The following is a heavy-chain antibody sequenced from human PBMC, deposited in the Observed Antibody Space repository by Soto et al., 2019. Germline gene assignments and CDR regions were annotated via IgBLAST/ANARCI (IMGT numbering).Heavy chain of an antibody. J-gene: IGHJ4*02. Sequence: QVKLVQSGAEVKKPGASVKVSCKASGYTFTSYAISWVRQAPGQGLEWMGWISAYNGQTNYSQKFQGRATIATDTSTSTAYMELRSLRSDGAVVYSCARDSRRADYLGQGTLVTVSS. CDR3: ARDSRRADY. CDR1: GYTFTSYA. CDR2: ISAYNGQT. V-gene: IGHV1-18*01.